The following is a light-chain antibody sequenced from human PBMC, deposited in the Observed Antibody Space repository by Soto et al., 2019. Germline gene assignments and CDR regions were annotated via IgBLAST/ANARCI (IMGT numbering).Light chain of an antibody. V-gene: IGKV1-9*01. CDR2: AAS. J-gene: IGKJ5*01. CDR1: QDISSY. Sequence: IQMTQAPATLSASIGDRVTITCRASQDISSYLGWYQQKPGKAPKLLIYAASTLQSGVPSRFSGSGSGTDFTLTISSLEPEDFAVYYCQQRSNWRISSGQGIRLEIK. CDR3: QQRSNWRIS.